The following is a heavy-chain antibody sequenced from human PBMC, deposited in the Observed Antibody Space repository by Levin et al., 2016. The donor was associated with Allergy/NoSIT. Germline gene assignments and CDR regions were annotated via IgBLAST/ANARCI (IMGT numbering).Heavy chain of an antibody. J-gene: IGHJ6*02. CDR3: ARDRLVAATSYYGMDV. D-gene: IGHD2-15*01. CDR2: INPNSGGT. V-gene: IGHV1-2*02. Sequence: ASVKVSCKASGYTFTGYYMHWVRQAPGQGLEWMGWINPNSGGTNYAQKFQGRVTMTRDTSISTAYMELSRLRSDDTAVYYCARDRLVAATSYYGMDVWGQGTTVTVSS. CDR1: GYTFTGYY.